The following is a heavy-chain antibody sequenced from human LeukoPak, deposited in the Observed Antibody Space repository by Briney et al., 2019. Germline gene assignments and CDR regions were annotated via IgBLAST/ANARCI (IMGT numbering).Heavy chain of an antibody. D-gene: IGHD2-8*02. J-gene: IGHJ5*02. CDR1: GFTFSSYA. V-gene: IGHV3-30*04. CDR3: ARARDGGVPWLDP. Sequence: GGSLRLSCAASGFTFSSYAMHWVRQAPGKGLEWVAVISYDGSNKYYADSVKGRFTISRDNSKNTLYLQMNSLRAEDTAVYYCARARDGGVPWLDPWGQGTLVTVSS. CDR2: ISYDGSNK.